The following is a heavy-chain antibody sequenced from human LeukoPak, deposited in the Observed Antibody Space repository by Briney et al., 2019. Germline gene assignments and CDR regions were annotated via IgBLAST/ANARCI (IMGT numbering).Heavy chain of an antibody. CDR1: GFTFSDYY. V-gene: IGHV3-11*01. D-gene: IGHD1-26*01. Sequence: GGSLRLSCAPSGFTFSDYYMSWIRQAPGKGLEWVSYISSSGSTIYYADAVKGRFTISRDNAKNSLYLQMTSLRAEDTAVYYCARGIGELRRAFDIWGQGTMVTVSS. CDR2: ISSSGSTI. J-gene: IGHJ3*02. CDR3: ARGIGELRRAFDI.